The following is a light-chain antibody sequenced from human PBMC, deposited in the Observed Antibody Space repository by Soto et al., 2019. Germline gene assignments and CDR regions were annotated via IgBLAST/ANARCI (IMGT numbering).Light chain of an antibody. CDR2: KAS. CDR3: QQYNSYPLT. V-gene: IGKV1-5*03. J-gene: IGKJ5*01. Sequence: DIQMTQSPSTLSASVGERVTITCRASQSISAWLAWYQQKPGKAPKLLIYKASNLERGVPSRFSGSGSGTEFTLTISSLQPDDFATYYCQQYNSYPLTFGQGTRLEIK. CDR1: QSISAW.